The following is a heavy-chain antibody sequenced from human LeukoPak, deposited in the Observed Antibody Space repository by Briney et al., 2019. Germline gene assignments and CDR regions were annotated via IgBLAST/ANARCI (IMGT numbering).Heavy chain of an antibody. Sequence: TGGSLRLSCAASGFTFSNYAMSWVRQAPGKGLEWVSAISATGATPFYANSVKGRFTISRDNSKNTPHLQMNSLRAEDTAVYYCAKDRHYEFYRATDFWGQGTLVTVSS. V-gene: IGHV3-23*01. J-gene: IGHJ4*02. CDR3: AKDRHYEFYRATDF. CDR1: GFTFSNYA. CDR2: ISATGATP. D-gene: IGHD3-3*01.